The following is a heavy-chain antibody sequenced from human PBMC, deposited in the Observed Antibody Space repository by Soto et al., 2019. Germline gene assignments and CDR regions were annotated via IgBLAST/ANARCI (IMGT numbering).Heavy chain of an antibody. Sequence: QVQLVQSGAEVKTPGASVKVSCKASGYTFATYDINWVRQAPGQGLEWVGWMNPNSGNTGYAQKFQGRLTMTRDTALSVAHMELSSLRNEDTAVYYCARSDGYNFNWLDSWGQGTLVTVSA. J-gene: IGHJ5*01. D-gene: IGHD2-21*01. CDR3: ARSDGYNFNWLDS. CDR2: MNPNSGNT. V-gene: IGHV1-8*01. CDR1: GYTFATYD.